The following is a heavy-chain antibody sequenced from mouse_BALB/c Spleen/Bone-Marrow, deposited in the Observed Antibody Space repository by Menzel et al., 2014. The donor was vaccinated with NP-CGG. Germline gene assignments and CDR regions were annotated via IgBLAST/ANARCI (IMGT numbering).Heavy chain of an antibody. Sequence: EVQLQQSGPGLVKPSQSLSLTCTVTGYSITSDYAWNWIRQFPGSKLEWMGYISYSGSTSYNPSLKSRISITRDTSKNQFFLQLNSVTTEDTATYYCARNGYYYYFDYWGQGTTLTVSS. D-gene: IGHD2-3*01. V-gene: IGHV3-2*02. CDR3: ARNGYYYYFDY. J-gene: IGHJ2*01. CDR1: GYSITSDYA. CDR2: ISYSGST.